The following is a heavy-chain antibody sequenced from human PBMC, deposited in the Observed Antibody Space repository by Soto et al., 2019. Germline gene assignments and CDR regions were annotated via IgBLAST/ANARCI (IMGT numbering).Heavy chain of an antibody. CDR2: IWYDGSNK. D-gene: IGHD2-21*02. V-gene: IGHV3-33*01. CDR3: ARTGGGDLDYYGMDV. CDR1: GFTFSSYG. J-gene: IGHJ6*02. Sequence: GGSLRLSCAASGFTFSSYGMHWVRQAPGKGLEWVAVIWYDGSNKHYADSVKGRFTISRDNSKNTLYLQMNSLRAEDTAVYYCARTGGGDLDYYGMDVWGQGTTVTVSS.